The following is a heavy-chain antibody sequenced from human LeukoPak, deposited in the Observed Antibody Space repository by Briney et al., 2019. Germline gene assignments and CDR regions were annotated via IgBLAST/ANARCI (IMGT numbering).Heavy chain of an antibody. CDR3: ATPGDMATNPHQRFVGKPPFDY. CDR1: GYTLTELS. Sequence: ASVKVSCKVSGYTLTELSMHWVRQAPGKGLEWMGGFDPEDGETIYTQKFQGRVTRTEDTSTDTAYMELSSLRSEDTAVYYCATPGDMATNPHQRFVGKPPFDYWGQGTLVTVSS. CDR2: FDPEDGET. D-gene: IGHD5-24*01. V-gene: IGHV1-24*01. J-gene: IGHJ4*02.